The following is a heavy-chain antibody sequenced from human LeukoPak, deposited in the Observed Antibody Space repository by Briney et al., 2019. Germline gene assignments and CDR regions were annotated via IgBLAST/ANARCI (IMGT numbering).Heavy chain of an antibody. CDR2: INHSGST. CDR3: ARGLWWCSTRRGCWFDP. D-gene: IGHD2-8*02. CDR1: GGSFSGYY. Sequence: PSETLSLTCAVYGGSFSGYYWSWIRQPPGKGLEWIGEINHSGSTNYNPSLKSRVTISVDTSKNQFSLKLSSVTAADTAVYYCARGLWWCSTRRGCWFDPWGQGTLVTVS. J-gene: IGHJ5*02. V-gene: IGHV4-34*01.